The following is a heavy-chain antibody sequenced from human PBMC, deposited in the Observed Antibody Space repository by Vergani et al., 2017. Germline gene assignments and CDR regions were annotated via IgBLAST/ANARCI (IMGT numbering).Heavy chain of an antibody. D-gene: IGHD6-19*01. Sequence: VQLVESGGGVVQPGRSLRLSCAASGFTFSSYAMSWVRQAPGKGLEWVSAISGSGGSTYYADSVKGRFTISRDNSKNTLYLQMNSLRAKDTAVYYCARGYIAVAGSTGYWGQGTLVTVSS. CDR2: ISGSGGST. V-gene: IGHV3-23*04. CDR1: GFTFSSYA. J-gene: IGHJ4*02. CDR3: ARGYIAVAGSTGY.